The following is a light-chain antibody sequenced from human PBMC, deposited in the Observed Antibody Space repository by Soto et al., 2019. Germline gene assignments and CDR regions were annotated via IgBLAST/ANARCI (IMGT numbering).Light chain of an antibody. V-gene: IGKV1-12*01. CDR1: QGISSW. J-gene: IGKJ4*01. Sequence: DIQMTQSPSSVSASVGDRVTITCRASQGISSWLVWYQQKPAKAPKLLIYAASSLQSGVPSRFSGSGSGTDFTLTISSLQPEDFATYYCQQSNNFPLTFGGGTKVEIK. CDR3: QQSNNFPLT. CDR2: AAS.